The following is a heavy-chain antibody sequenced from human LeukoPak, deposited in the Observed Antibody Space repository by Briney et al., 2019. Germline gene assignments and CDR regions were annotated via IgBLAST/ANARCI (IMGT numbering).Heavy chain of an antibody. CDR1: GFTFSTYT. CDR2: IISVGTSI. D-gene: IGHD3-3*01. CDR3: ARAQSADS. Sequence: PGGSLRLSCAASGFTFSTYTMNWVRQAPGQGLEGVSSIISVGTSIYYADSVKGRFTISRDNAKSSLYLQLNSLRAEDTAVYYCARAQSADSWGQGTLVTVSS. J-gene: IGHJ4*02. V-gene: IGHV3-21*01.